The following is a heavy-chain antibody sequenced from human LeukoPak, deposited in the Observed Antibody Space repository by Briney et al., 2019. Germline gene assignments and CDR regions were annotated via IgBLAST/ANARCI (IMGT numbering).Heavy chain of an antibody. CDR2: IYPGDSDT. V-gene: IGHV5-51*01. CDR1: GYSFTSYW. CDR3: ARYVAATEAFDI. J-gene: IGHJ3*02. D-gene: IGHD2-15*01. Sequence: GESLKISCKGSGYSFTSYWIGWVREMPGKGLEWMGIIYPGDSDTRYSPSFRGQVTISADKSISTAYLQWSGLKASDTAMYYCARYVAATEAFDIWGQGTMVTVSS.